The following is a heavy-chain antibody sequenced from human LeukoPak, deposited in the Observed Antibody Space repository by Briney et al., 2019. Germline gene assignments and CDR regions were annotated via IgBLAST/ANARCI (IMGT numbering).Heavy chain of an antibody. Sequence: GGSLRLSCAASGFTFTNYAMTWVRQAPGKGLEWVSVIGASGADTYYSDSVKGRFTVSRDNSQNTLFLHMSSLRAEDTAVYFCARRPRDTSGYYLGAFHDWGQGTRVSVSS. CDR3: ARRPRDTSGYYLGAFHD. CDR1: GFTFTNYA. CDR2: IGASGADT. V-gene: IGHV3-23*01. J-gene: IGHJ3*01. D-gene: IGHD3-22*01.